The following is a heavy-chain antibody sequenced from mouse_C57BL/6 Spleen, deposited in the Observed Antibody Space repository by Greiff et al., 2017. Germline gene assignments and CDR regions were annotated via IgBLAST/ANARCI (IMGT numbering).Heavy chain of an antibody. V-gene: IGHV1-81*01. CDR1: GYTFTSYG. J-gene: IGHJ4*01. Sequence: VQVVESGAELARPGASVKLSCKASGYTFTSYGISWVKQRTGQGLEWIGEIYPRSGNTYYNEKFKGKATLTADKSSSTAYMELRSLTSEDSAVYCCSRMNGSSLYAMDYWGQGTSVTVSS. CDR2: IYPRSGNT. D-gene: IGHD1-1*01. CDR3: SRMNGSSLYAMDY.